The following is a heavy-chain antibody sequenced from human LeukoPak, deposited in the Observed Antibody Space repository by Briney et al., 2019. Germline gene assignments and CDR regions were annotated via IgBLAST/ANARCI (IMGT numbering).Heavy chain of an antibody. CDR3: ARRGRSWELRVGFDI. J-gene: IGHJ3*02. CDR1: RGSLSSSSYY. V-gene: IGHV4-39*01. CDR2: IYYSGST. Sequence: PETPSLTCAVSRGSLSSSSYYCGWGRQPPGKGLGWIVSIYYSGSTYSNPSLKSRVTISVDTSKNQVSLKLSCETAADTAVYYCARRGRSWELRVGFDIWGQGTMVTVSS. D-gene: IGHD1-26*01.